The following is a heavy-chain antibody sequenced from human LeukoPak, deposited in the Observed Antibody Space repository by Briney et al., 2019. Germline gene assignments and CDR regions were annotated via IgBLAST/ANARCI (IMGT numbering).Heavy chain of an antibody. V-gene: IGHV4-4*07. CDR3: ARQSADAFDI. Sequence: SETLSLTCTVSGGSISIYYWNWIRQPAGKGLEWIGRIYTSGSTNYNPSLKSRVTMPADTSKNQFSLKLTSVTAADTAVYYCARQSADAFDIWGQGTMVTVSS. CDR2: IYTSGST. J-gene: IGHJ3*02. CDR1: GGSISIYY.